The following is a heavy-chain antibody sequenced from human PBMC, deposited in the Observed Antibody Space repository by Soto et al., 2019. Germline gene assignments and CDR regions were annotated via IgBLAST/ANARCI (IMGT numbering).Heavy chain of an antibody. V-gene: IGHV3-74*01. CDR2: ITRDGSST. Sequence: EVQLVESGGGLVQPGGSLRLSCAASGFSLSDYWMHWVRQAPGEGLVWLSRITRDGSSTNYADSVKGRFTISRDNAKNTLYLQVNSLRGEDTAVYYCARGANGYYYFDYWGQETLVTVSS. CDR1: GFSLSDYW. J-gene: IGHJ4*02. CDR3: ARGANGYYYFDY. D-gene: IGHD5-18*01.